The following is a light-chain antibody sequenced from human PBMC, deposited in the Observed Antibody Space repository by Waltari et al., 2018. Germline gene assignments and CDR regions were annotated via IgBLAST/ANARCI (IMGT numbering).Light chain of an antibody. CDR3: SSYSDSNNLV. J-gene: IGLJ2*01. V-gene: IGLV2-8*01. Sequence: QSALTQPPPASGSPGQSVPISCTGTSGDVGGYPYAPWYPQHPGRAPKLIIYEVNKRPSGVPGRFSGSKSGNTASLTVSGPQAEDEAEYYCSSYSDSNNLVFGGGTKLTVL. CDR2: EVN. CDR1: SGDVGGYPY.